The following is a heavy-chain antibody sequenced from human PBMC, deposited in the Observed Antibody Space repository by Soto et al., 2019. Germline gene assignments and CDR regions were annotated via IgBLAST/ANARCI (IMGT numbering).Heavy chain of an antibody. Sequence: SETLSVTCAVVGGTFIDYYWNWIRQPPGKGLEWIGEINHSGSTNYNPSLKSRVTISVDTSKNQFSLKLSSVTAADTAVYYCARGMGYSYGYYYFYGMDVWGQGTTVTVSS. J-gene: IGHJ6*02. V-gene: IGHV4-34*01. D-gene: IGHD5-18*01. CDR2: INHSGST. CDR3: ARGMGYSYGYYYFYGMDV. CDR1: GGTFIDYY.